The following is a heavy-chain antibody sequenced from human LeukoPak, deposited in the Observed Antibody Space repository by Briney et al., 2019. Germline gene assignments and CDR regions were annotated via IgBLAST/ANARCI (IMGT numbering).Heavy chain of an antibody. D-gene: IGHD3-22*01. CDR1: GGSISSYY. Sequence: PSETLSLTCTVSGGSISSYYWSWIRQPPGKGLEWIGYIYYSGSTNYNPSLKSRVTISVDTSKNQFSLKLSSVTAADTAVYYCARVGYYDSSGYSWLDYWGQGTLVTVSS. CDR2: IYYSGST. J-gene: IGHJ4*02. CDR3: ARVGYYDSSGYSWLDY. V-gene: IGHV4-59*01.